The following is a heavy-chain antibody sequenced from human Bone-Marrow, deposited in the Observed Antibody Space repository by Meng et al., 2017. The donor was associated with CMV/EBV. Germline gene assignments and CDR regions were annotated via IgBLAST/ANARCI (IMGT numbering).Heavy chain of an antibody. Sequence: GGSLRLSCTASGFIFSSFEMNWVRQAPGKGLEWISHISTGSTIHYADSVKGRFTISRDNAKKSLYLQRNSLRAEDTAVYYCARDVYNFWSGSYYGLDVWGQGTTVTVSS. D-gene: IGHD3-3*01. CDR2: ISTGSTI. CDR1: GFIFSSFE. J-gene: IGHJ6*02. V-gene: IGHV3-48*03. CDR3: ARDVYNFWSGSYYGLDV.